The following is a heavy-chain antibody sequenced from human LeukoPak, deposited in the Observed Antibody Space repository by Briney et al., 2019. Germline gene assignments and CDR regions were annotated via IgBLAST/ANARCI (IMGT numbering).Heavy chain of an antibody. Sequence: GGSLRLSCAASGFTFSNFWMHWVRQAPGKGLVWVALIYGDGSFTRYADSVKGRFIISRDNAKNTVYLQMNSLRVEDTAVYYCARVYETKGYLYWGQGSLVTVSS. CDR1: GFTFSNFW. J-gene: IGHJ4*02. D-gene: IGHD3-22*01. V-gene: IGHV3-74*01. CDR2: IYGDGSFT. CDR3: ARVYETKGYLY.